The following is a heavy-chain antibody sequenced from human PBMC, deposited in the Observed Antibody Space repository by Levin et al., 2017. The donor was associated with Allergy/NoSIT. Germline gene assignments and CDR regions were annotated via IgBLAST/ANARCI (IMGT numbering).Heavy chain of an antibody. CDR3: ARDSLPIAAAGTEYYYYGMDV. Sequence: AGGSLRLSCTVSGGSISSYYWSWIRQPPGKGLEWIGYIYYSGSTNYNPSLKSRVTISVDTSKNQFSLKLSSVTAADTAVYYCARDSLPIAAAGTEYYYYGMDVWGQGTTVTVSS. V-gene: IGHV4-59*01. CDR1: GGSISSYY. CDR2: IYYSGST. D-gene: IGHD6-13*01. J-gene: IGHJ6*02.